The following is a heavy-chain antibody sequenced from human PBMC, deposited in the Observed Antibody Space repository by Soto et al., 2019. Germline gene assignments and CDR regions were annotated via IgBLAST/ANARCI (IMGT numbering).Heavy chain of an antibody. CDR1: GGSIRDYY. CDR2: IYYTGTT. CDR3: ARLGGYYQAFDA. D-gene: IGHD3-22*01. J-gene: IGHJ4*02. Sequence: QVQLQESGPGRVKPSATLSLNCTVSGGSIRDYYWGWIRQSPGKGLEWIGYIYYTGTTKYNPSLTSRITISVDSSKNQFSLKLDSVTAADTAVYYCARLGGYYQAFDAWGQGTLVTVSS. V-gene: IGHV4-59*08.